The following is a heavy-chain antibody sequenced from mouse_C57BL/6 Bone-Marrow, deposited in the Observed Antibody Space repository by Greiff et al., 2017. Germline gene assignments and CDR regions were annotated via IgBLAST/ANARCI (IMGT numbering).Heavy chain of an antibody. CDR3: ARIYEGYYGYFDV. Sequence: QVQLQQPGAELVKPGASVKLSCKASGYTFTSYWMHWVKQRPGQGLEWIGMIHPNSGSTNYNEKFKSKATLTVDKSSSTAYMQRSSLTSEDSAVYYCARIYEGYYGYFDVWGTGTTVTVSS. D-gene: IGHD2-3*01. CDR2: IHPNSGST. CDR1: GYTFTSYW. V-gene: IGHV1-64*01. J-gene: IGHJ1*03.